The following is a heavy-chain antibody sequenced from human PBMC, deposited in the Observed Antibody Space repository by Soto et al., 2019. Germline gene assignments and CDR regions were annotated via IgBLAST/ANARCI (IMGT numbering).Heavy chain of an antibody. CDR2: FDPEDGET. CDR1: GYTLTELS. Sequence: ASVKVSCKVSGYTLTELSMHWVRQAPGKGLEWMGGFDPEDGETIYAQKFQGSVTMTEDTSTDTAYMELSSLRSEDTAVYYCATEIAYCGGDHCRGYFDYWGQGTLVTVSS. V-gene: IGHV1-24*01. CDR3: ATEIAYCGGDHCRGYFDY. J-gene: IGHJ4*02. D-gene: IGHD2-21*02.